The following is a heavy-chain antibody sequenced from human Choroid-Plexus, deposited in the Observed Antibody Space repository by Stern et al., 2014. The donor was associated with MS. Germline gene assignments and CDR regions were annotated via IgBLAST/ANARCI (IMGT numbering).Heavy chain of an antibody. J-gene: IGHJ4*02. V-gene: IGHV4-59*01. Sequence: QLQLQESGPGLVKPSETLSLTCTVSGGSTSNYYWSWIRQPPGQGLEWIGYIYYRGNSNYNPSLKSRVTISVDTSKSQFSLKLTSVTAADTAVYYCSSSGYYRVEDYFDYWGPGTLVTVSS. CDR3: SSSGYYRVEDYFDY. CDR2: IYYRGNS. CDR1: GGSTSNYY. D-gene: IGHD3-22*01.